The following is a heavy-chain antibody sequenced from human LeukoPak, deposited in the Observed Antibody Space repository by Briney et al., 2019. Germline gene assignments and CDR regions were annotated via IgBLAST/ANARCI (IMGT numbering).Heavy chain of an antibody. CDR2: ISAYNGNT. J-gene: IGHJ2*01. CDR1: GYTFTSYG. Sequence: ASVKVSCKASGYTFTSYGISWVRQAPGQGLEWMGWISAYNGNTNYAQKLQGRVTMTTDTSTSTAYMELRSLRSDDTAVYYCARSFGFLVGDPRGYFDLWGRGTLVTVSS. CDR3: ARSFGFLVGDPRGYFDL. V-gene: IGHV1-18*01. D-gene: IGHD2/OR15-2a*01.